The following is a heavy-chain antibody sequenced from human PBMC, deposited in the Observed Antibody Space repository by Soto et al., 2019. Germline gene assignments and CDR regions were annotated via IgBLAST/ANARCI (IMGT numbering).Heavy chain of an antibody. CDR1: RFTVSSHC. CDR2: INSDGSST. V-gene: IGHV3-74*01. D-gene: IGHD6-25*01. CDR3: ARSLGSSGWTYYYFYGMEV. Sequence: RAGCRRPACPASRFTVSSHCIDWVRHAPGKGLVWVARINSDGSSTSYADSVKGRFTIPRDHAKNTLYLQMNSLRAEDTAVYYCARSLGSSGWTYYYFYGMEVLGQGNT. J-gene: IGHJ6*02.